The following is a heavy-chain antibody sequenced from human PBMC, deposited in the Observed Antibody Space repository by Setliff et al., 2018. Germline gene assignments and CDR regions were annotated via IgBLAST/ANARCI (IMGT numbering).Heavy chain of an antibody. J-gene: IGHJ4*02. D-gene: IGHD3-22*01. CDR3: ARPYYYDSSGYYYDY. Sequence: SSETLSLTCTVSGGSISSGSYYWSWIRQPAGKGLEWIGRIYTSGSTNYNPSLKSRVTISVDTSKNQFSLKLSSVTAADTAVYYCARPYYYDSSGYYYDYWGQGTLVTVSS. V-gene: IGHV4-61*02. CDR1: GGSISSGSYY. CDR2: IYTSGST.